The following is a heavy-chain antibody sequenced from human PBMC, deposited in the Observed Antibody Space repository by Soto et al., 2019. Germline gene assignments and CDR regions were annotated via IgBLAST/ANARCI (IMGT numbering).Heavy chain of an antibody. CDR1: GFTFSDYD. Sequence: EVQLVESGGGLVKPGGSLKLSCTASGFTFSDYDMNWVRQAPGKGLECVSSISSSSSYIYYADSVKGRFTISRDNANKSLYLQMNSLRADDTAVYYCARGDNGDYGVASWGQGTLVTVSS. J-gene: IGHJ5*02. CDR3: ARGDNGDYGVAS. V-gene: IGHV3-21*01. D-gene: IGHD4-17*01. CDR2: ISSSSSYI.